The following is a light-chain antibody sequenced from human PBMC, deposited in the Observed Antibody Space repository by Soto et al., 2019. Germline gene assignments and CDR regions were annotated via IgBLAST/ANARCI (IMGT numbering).Light chain of an antibody. CDR2: VNT. J-gene: IGLJ2*01. CDR3: QSYDSSLTI. Sequence: QSVLTQPPSVSRAPGQRVTIPCTGNNSNIGAGYDVHWYQQLPGTAPKLLIYVNTNRPSGVPDRFSGSKSGTSASLAITGLQAEDEADYYCQSYDSSLTIFGGGTKLTVL. V-gene: IGLV1-40*01. CDR1: NSNIGAGYD.